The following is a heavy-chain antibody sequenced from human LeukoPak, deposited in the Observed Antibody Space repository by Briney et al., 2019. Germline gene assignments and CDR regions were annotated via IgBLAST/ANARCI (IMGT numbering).Heavy chain of an antibody. CDR2: GSTLNDNR. V-gene: IGHV1-18*01. D-gene: IGHD1-26*01. Sequence: ASVKVSCKASGYIFTDYGINWVRQAPGQGLEWMGWGSTLNDNRYYGQRFQGRVTMTTDPSTTTVYMELSSLRSDDTAVYYCAGDAVGAKCFDIWGQGTMVTVSS. CDR3: AGDAVGAKCFDI. J-gene: IGHJ3*02. CDR1: GYIFTDYG.